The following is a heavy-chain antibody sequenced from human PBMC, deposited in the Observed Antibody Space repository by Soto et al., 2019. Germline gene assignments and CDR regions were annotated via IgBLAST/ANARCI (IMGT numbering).Heavy chain of an antibody. CDR2: IWYEGSNK. Sequence: QVQLVESGGGVVQPGRSLRLSCAASGFTFSSYGMHWVRQAPGKGLEWVAVIWYEGSNKYYADSVKGRFTISRDNSNNTLYLQMNSLRAEDTAVYYCASSHDDGGWFDPWGQGTLVTVSS. J-gene: IGHJ5*02. CDR1: GFTFSSYG. CDR3: ASSHDDGGWFDP. D-gene: IGHD1-1*01. V-gene: IGHV3-33*01.